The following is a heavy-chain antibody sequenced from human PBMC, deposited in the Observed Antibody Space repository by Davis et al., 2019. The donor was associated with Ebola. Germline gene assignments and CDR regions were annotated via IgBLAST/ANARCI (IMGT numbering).Heavy chain of an antibody. CDR3: ARAPIAGAGTRWGTRWFDP. Sequence: SETLSLTCTVSGGSMSSSSYYWGWIRQPPGKGLEWIGTINYSGSTYYNPSLKSRVTISVDTSKSQFSLKLRSVTAADTAVYYCARAPIAGAGTRWGTRWFDPWGQGTLVTVSS. CDR1: GGSMSSSSYY. J-gene: IGHJ5*02. D-gene: IGHD6-13*01. V-gene: IGHV4-39*07. CDR2: INYSGST.